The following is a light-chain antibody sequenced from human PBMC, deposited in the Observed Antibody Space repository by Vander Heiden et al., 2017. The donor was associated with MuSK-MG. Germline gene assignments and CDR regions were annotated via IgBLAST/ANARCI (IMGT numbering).Light chain of an antibody. CDR3: QQSDSTPRT. CDR2: AAS. J-gene: IGKJ1*01. Sequence: DIQMTQSPSSLSASVGDRVTITCRASQSISSYLNWYQQKPGKAPKLLIYAASSLQSGVPSRFSGRGSGTDFTLTISMLQPEDFATYYCQQSDSTPRTFGQGTKVEIQ. V-gene: IGKV1-39*01. CDR1: QSISSY.